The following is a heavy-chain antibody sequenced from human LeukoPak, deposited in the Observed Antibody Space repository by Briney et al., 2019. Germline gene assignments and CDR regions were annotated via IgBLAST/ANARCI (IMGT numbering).Heavy chain of an antibody. V-gene: IGHV4-59*01. CDR1: GGSISSYY. Sequence: SETLSLTCTVSGGSISSYYWSWIRQPPGKGLEWIGYIYYSGSTNYNPSLKSRVTISVDTSKNQFSLKLSSVTAADTAVYCCARVEEQLVRWGQGTLVTAAS. CDR3: ARVEEQLVR. D-gene: IGHD6-6*01. CDR2: IYYSGST. J-gene: IGHJ4*02.